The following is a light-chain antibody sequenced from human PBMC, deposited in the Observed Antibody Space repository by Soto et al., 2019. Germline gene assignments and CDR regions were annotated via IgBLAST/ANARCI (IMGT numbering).Light chain of an antibody. CDR2: GAS. Sequence: EIELPKYPGTLSLSPGESATLSCRVSQTTSPKYVAWYQQRRGLAPRLLVYGASKRAAGIPDRFRGSGSGSEFSLTISGLEPEDFAVYFCQHFGSSPPVIFGQGTRLEIK. CDR1: QTTSPKY. J-gene: IGKJ5*01. CDR3: QHFGSSPPVI. V-gene: IGKV3-20*01.